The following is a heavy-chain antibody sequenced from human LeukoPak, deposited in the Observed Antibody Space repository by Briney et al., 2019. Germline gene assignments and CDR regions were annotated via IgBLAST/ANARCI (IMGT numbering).Heavy chain of an antibody. CDR2: ISSSSSYI. CDR1: GVTSSRFV. V-gene: IGHV3-21*01. Sequence: PGGSLRLSCAASGVTSSRFVMSWVRQAPGKGLEWVSSISSSSSYIYYADSVKGRFTISRDNAKNSLYLQMNSLRAEDTAVYYCARDAGYCSSTSCYVGTIDYWGQGTLVTASS. CDR3: ARDAGYCSSTSCYVGTIDY. D-gene: IGHD2-2*03. J-gene: IGHJ4*02.